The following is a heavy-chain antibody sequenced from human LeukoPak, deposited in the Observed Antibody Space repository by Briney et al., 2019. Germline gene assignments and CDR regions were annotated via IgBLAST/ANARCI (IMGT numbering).Heavy chain of an antibody. V-gene: IGHV3-7*03. Sequence: GGSLRLSCAASGFSFSIYWMSWVRQAPGKGLEWVANIKQDGSERYYVDSVKGRFTLSRDNAKNSLYLQMNSLRAEDTAVYYCARDRWSYDPQGGFDCWGQGTLVTVSS. CDR2: IKQDGSER. CDR3: ARDRWSYDPQGGFDC. J-gene: IGHJ4*02. CDR1: GFSFSIYW. D-gene: IGHD3-22*01.